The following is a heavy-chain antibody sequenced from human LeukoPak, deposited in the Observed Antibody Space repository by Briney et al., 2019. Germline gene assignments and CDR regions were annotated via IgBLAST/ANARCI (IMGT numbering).Heavy chain of an antibody. V-gene: IGHV1-8*01. Sequence: GASVTVSRKASGYSFTNFDINWVRQATGQGLGWMGWMNPNSGNKGYAQKFQGRVTMTMNTSITTAYMELSSLRSEDTAVYYCARGPQWRGDYYYMDVWGRGTTVTVSS. CDR1: GYSFTNFD. CDR2: MNPNSGNK. CDR3: ARGPQWRGDYYYMDV. J-gene: IGHJ6*03. D-gene: IGHD6-19*01.